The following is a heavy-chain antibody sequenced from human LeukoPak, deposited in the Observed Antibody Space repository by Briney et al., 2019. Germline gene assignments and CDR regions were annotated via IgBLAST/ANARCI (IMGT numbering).Heavy chain of an antibody. D-gene: IGHD2-2*01. CDR1: GGTFSSYA. CDR3: ARQGPGYCSSTSCYGVAY. Sequence: ASVKVSCKASGGTFSSYAISWVRQAPGQGLEWMGWINTNTGNPTYAQGFTGRFVFSLDTSASTAYLQISSLKAEDTAVYYCARQGPGYCSSTSCYGVAYWGQGTLVTVSS. V-gene: IGHV7-4-1*02. J-gene: IGHJ4*02. CDR2: INTNTGNP.